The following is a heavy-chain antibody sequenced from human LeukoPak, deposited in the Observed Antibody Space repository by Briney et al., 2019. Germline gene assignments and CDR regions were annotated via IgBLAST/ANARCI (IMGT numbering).Heavy chain of an antibody. J-gene: IGHJ5*02. CDR2: IIPIFGTA. V-gene: IGHV1-69*06. D-gene: IGHD1-7*01. CDR3: ARAGNWNYQRWFDP. CDR1: VGTFSSYS. Sequence: ASVKVSCKASVGTFSSYSISWVRQAPGQGLEWMGGIIPIFGTANYAQKFQGRVTITADKSTSTAYMELSSLRSEDTAVYYCARAGNWNYQRWFDPWGQGTLVTVSS.